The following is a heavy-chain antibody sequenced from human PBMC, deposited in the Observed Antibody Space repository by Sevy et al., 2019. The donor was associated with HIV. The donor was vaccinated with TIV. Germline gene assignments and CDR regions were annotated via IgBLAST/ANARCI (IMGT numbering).Heavy chain of an antibody. D-gene: IGHD3-3*01. V-gene: IGHV3-11*04. CDR2: ISSSGSTI. CDR1: GFTFSDYY. Sequence: GGSLRLSCAASGFTFSDYYMSWIRQAPGKGLEWVSYISSSGSTIYYADSVKGRFTMSRDNAKNSLYLQMNSLRAEDTAVYYCARGPAYYDFWSGYKGMDVWGQGTTVTISS. CDR3: ARGPAYYDFWSGYKGMDV. J-gene: IGHJ6*02.